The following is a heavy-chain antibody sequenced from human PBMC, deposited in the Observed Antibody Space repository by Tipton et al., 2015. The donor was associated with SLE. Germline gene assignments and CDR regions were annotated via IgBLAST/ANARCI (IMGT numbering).Heavy chain of an antibody. D-gene: IGHD1-20*01. V-gene: IGHV4-34*01. CDR2: INHSGST. J-gene: IGHJ4*02. Sequence: TLSLICAVYGGSFSGYYWSWIRQPPGKGLEWIGEINHSGSTNYNPSLKSRVTISVDTSKNQFSLKLSSVTAADTAVYYCARSVTGLLFDYWGQGTLVTVSS. CDR1: GGSFSGYY. CDR3: ARSVTGLLFDY.